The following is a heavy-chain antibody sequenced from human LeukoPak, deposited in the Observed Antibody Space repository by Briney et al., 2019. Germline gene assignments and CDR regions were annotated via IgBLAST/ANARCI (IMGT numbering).Heavy chain of an antibody. J-gene: IGHJ6*02. Sequence: GRSLRLSCAASGFTFSSYGMLWVRQAPGKGREGVTVISYDGSNKYYADPVKGRFTISRDNSKNTLYLQMNSLRAEDTAVYYCAKDIGYSGYDYTRDYYYGMDVWGQGTTVTVSS. CDR3: AKDIGYSGYDYTRDYYYGMDV. CDR1: GFTFSSYG. V-gene: IGHV3-30*18. D-gene: IGHD5-12*01. CDR2: ISYDGSNK.